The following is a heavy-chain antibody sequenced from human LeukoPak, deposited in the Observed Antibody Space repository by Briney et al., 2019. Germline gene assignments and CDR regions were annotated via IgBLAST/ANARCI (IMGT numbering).Heavy chain of an antibody. D-gene: IGHD4/OR15-4a*01. Sequence: PGGSLRLSCAASGFTFSSYVMHWVRQAPGKGLEWVAFIRYDGSNKYYADSVKGRFTISRDNAKDSLYLQMNSLRAEDTAVYYCARDGAISYSYYYMDVWGKGTTVTVSS. CDR3: ARDGAISYSYYYMDV. CDR2: IRYDGSNK. J-gene: IGHJ6*03. CDR1: GFTFSSYV. V-gene: IGHV3-30*02.